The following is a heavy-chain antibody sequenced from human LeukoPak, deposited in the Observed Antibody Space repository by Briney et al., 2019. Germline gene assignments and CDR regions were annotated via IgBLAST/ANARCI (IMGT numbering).Heavy chain of an antibody. J-gene: IGHJ6*03. CDR3: ARNAQDYYGSGSYYYYMDV. CDR1: GFTFSSYT. Sequence: GGSLRLSCAASGFTFSSYTMNWVRQAPGKGLEWVSSISSSGSYISYADSVKGRFTISRDNAKNSLYLQMNSLRAEDTALYHCARNAQDYYGSGSYYYYMDVWGKGTTVTISS. CDR2: ISSSGSYI. D-gene: IGHD3-10*01. V-gene: IGHV3-21*04.